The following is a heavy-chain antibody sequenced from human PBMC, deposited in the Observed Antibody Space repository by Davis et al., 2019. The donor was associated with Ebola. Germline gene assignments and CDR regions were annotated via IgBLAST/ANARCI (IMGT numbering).Heavy chain of an antibody. V-gene: IGHV4-34*01. J-gene: IGHJ4*02. D-gene: IGHD1-26*01. CDR2: INHSGST. Sequence: MPSETLSLTCAVYGGSFSGYYRSWIRQPPGKGLEWIGEINHSGSTNYNPSLKSRVTISVDTSKNQFSLKLSSVTAADTAVYYCARASVVGATPFDYWGQGTLVTVSS. CDR1: GGSFSGYY. CDR3: ARASVVGATPFDY.